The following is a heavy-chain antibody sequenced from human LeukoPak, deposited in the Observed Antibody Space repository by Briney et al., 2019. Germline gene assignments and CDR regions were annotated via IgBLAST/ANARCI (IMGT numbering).Heavy chain of an antibody. V-gene: IGHV1-2*02. CDR1: GYTFTGYY. CDR3: ARDYHLEVADY. J-gene: IGHJ4*02. CDR2: INPNSGGT. Sequence: GASVKVSCKASGYTFTGYYMHWVRQAPGQGLEWMGWINPNSGGTNYAQKVQGRVTMTRDTSISTAYMELSRLRSDDTAVYYCARDYHLEVADYWGQGTLVTVSS. D-gene: IGHD6-19*01.